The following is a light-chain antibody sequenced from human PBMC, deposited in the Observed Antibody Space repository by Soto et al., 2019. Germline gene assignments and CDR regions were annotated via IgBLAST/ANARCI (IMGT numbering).Light chain of an antibody. CDR1: QSVRSSY. CDR2: GAS. CDR3: QQYSSWPLT. Sequence: EIVMTQSPATLSVSPGERATLSCRASQSVRSSYLSWYQQKPGQAPRLLIYGASTRATGIPASFSGSGSGTEFTLTISSLQSEDFAVYYCQQYSSWPLTFGGGTKVEIK. J-gene: IGKJ4*01. V-gene: IGKV3-15*01.